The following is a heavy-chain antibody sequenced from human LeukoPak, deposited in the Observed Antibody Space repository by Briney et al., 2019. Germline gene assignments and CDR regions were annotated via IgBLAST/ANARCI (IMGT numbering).Heavy chain of an antibody. Sequence: ASVKVSCKASGYTFTSYGISWVPQAPGQGREWMGWISAYNGNTNYAQNLQGRVTMTTDTSTSTAYMELRSLTSDDTAVYYCASSWVNISPSSGFAFDIWGQGTMVTVSS. CDR1: GYTFTSYG. J-gene: IGHJ3*02. CDR2: ISAYNGNT. D-gene: IGHD6-6*01. CDR3: ASSWVNISPSSGFAFDI. V-gene: IGHV1-18*01.